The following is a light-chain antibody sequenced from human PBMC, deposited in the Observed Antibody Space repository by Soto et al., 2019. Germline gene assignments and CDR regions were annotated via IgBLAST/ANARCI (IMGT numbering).Light chain of an antibody. CDR1: QSLSSN. CDR2: GAS. V-gene: IGKV3-15*01. Sequence: EIVLTQSPATLSVSPGERATLSCRATQSLSSNLAWYQQRPGQPPRLLIYGASTRATGIPARFSGRGSGTEFTLSISSLQSEDFAVDYCQHYNNWPEFTFGPGTKVDFK. CDR3: QHYNNWPEFT. J-gene: IGKJ3*01.